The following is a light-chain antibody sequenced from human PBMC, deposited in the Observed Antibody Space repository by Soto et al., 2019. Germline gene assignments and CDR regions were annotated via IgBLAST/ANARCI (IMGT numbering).Light chain of an antibody. J-gene: IGKJ2*01. Sequence: EIVMTQSPATLSVSPGERATLSCRASQSVDSNSAWYQQKPGQAPRVLIYDASTRATGIPARFSGGGSGTEFTLTISSLQSDDVAVYYCQQYNHWAYTFGQGTKLEIK. CDR1: QSVDSN. V-gene: IGKV3-15*01. CDR2: DAS. CDR3: QQYNHWAYT.